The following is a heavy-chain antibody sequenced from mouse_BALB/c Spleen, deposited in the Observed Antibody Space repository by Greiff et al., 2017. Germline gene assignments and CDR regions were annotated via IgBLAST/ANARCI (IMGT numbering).Heavy chain of an antibody. CDR3: ARSTMIKKWAMDY. CDR2: INPYNDGT. CDR1: GYTFTSYV. D-gene: IGHD2-4*01. Sequence: VQLQQSGPELVKPGASVKMSCKASGYTFTSYVMHWVKQKPGQGLEWIGYINPYNDGTKYNEKFKGKATLTSDKSSSTAYMELSSLTSEDSAVYYCARSTMIKKWAMDYWGQGTSVTVSS. J-gene: IGHJ4*01. V-gene: IGHV1-14*01.